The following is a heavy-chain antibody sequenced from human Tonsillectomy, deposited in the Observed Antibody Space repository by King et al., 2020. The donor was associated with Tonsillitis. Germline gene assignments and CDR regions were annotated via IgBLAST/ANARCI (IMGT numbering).Heavy chain of an antibody. J-gene: IGHJ4*02. CDR3: VKLEVTSPPIDC. CDR1: GFTFSDYW. Sequence: VQLVESGGGLVQPGGSLRLSCVASGFTFSDYWMTWVRQAPGKGLEWVSTIKRDGSEKYYVGSVRGRFTLSRDHAQSSLYLQMNSLRDEDTAVYYCVKLEVTSPPIDCWGQGTLVTVSS. CDR2: IKRDGSEK. D-gene: IGHD4-11*01. V-gene: IGHV3-7*01.